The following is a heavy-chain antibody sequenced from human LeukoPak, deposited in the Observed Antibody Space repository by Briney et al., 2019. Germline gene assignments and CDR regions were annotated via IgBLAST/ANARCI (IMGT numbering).Heavy chain of an antibody. D-gene: IGHD3-22*01. CDR3: AKGSSGYFADL. V-gene: IGHV3-23*01. CDR1: GFIFNNYG. Sequence: GGSLRLSCAASGFIFNNYGLIWVRQAPGKGLVGVSAISNDGGGTQYADFVEGRFTISRDNSKNTLFLQMSSLRAEDTALYYCAKGSSGYFADLWGQGTLVTVSS. CDR2: ISNDGGGT. J-gene: IGHJ5*02.